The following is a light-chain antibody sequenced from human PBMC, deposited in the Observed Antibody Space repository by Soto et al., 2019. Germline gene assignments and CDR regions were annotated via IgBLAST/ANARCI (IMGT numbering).Light chain of an antibody. CDR2: AAS. V-gene: IGKV1-8*01. J-gene: IGKJ5*01. CDR1: QGISSY. Sequence: AIRMTQSPSSFSASTGERATITCRASQGISSYLAWYQQKPGKAPKLLIYAASTLQSGVPSRFSGSGSGTDFTLTISCLQSEDFATYYCQQYYSYPPITFGQGTRLEIK. CDR3: QQYYSYPPIT.